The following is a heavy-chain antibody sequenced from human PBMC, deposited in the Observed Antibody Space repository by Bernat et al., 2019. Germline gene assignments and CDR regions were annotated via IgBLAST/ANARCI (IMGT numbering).Heavy chain of an antibody. D-gene: IGHD6-13*01. CDR2: ISSSSSYT. J-gene: IGHJ4*02. CDR3: ARLVEGWYFDY. V-gene: IGHV3-11*05. Sequence: QVQLVESGGGLVKPGGSLRLSCAASGFTFSDYYMSWIRQAPGKGLEWVSCISSSSSYTKYADSVKGRFTISRDNAKNSLYLKMNSLRAEDTAVYYCARLVEGWYFDYWGQGTLVTVSS. CDR1: GFTFSDYY.